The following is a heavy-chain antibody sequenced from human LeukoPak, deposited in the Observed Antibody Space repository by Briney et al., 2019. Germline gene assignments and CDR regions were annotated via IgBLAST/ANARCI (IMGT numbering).Heavy chain of an antibody. V-gene: IGHV1-2*02. CDR2: INPNSGGT. CDR1: GGTFTGYY. CDR3: ARETPGGAFDI. D-gene: IGHD2-15*01. Sequence: ALVKVSCKASGGTFTGYYMHWVRQAPGQGLEWMGWINPNSGGTNYAQKFQGRVTMTRDTSISTAYMELSRLRSDDTAVYYCARETPGGAFDIWGQGTMVTVSS. J-gene: IGHJ3*02.